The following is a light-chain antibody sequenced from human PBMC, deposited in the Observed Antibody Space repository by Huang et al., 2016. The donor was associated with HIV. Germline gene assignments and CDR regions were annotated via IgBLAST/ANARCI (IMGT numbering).Light chain of an antibody. Sequence: EIVLTQSPGTLSLSPGERAALSCGASQSLSPTDLAWYQQRPGQGPRLLIYGTATRATGIPDRFSGSGSGTDFTLTISRLEPEDFAMYYCQQYVRSPWTFGQGTKVEIK. CDR3: QQYVRSPWT. CDR2: GTA. V-gene: IGKV3-20*01. CDR1: QSLSPTD. J-gene: IGKJ1*01.